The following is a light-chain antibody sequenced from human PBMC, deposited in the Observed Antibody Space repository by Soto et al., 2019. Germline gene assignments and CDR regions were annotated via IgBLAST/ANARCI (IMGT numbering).Light chain of an antibody. V-gene: IGLV1-40*01. Sequence: QSVLTRPPSVSGAPGQRVTISCTGSSSYIGAGYDVHWYQQLPGTAPKLLIYANSNRPSGVPDRFSGSKSGTSDSLAITGHKADDEDDHHCQSYDSSLSGWVFGRGTKLTVL. CDR3: QSYDSSLSGWV. J-gene: IGLJ3*02. CDR1: SSYIGAGYD. CDR2: ANS.